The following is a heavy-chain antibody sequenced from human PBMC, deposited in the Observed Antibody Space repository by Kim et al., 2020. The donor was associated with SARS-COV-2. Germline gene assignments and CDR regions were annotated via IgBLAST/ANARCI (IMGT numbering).Heavy chain of an antibody. Sequence: SYIYYADSVKGRFTISRDNAKNSLYLQMNSLRAEDTAVYYCAGMFRSIDYWGQGTLVTVSS. CDR3: AGMFRSIDY. J-gene: IGHJ4*02. D-gene: IGHD3-10*02. CDR2: SYI. V-gene: IGHV3-21*01.